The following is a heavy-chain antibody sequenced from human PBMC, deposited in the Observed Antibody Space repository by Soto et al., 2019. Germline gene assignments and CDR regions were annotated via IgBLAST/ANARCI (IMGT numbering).Heavy chain of an antibody. CDR2: ISGSGGST. V-gene: IGHV3-23*01. J-gene: IGHJ6*02. Sequence: GGSLRLSCAASGLTFSSYSMNWVRQAPGKGLEWVSGISGSGGSTYYADSVKGRFTISRDNSKNTLYLQMNSLRAEDTAVYYCAKNVWGITIFGGMDVWGQGTTVTVSS. D-gene: IGHD3-9*01. CDR1: GLTFSSYS. CDR3: AKNVWGITIFGGMDV.